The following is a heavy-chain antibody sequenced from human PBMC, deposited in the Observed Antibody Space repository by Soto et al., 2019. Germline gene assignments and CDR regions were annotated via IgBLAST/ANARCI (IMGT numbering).Heavy chain of an antibody. V-gene: IGHV4-30-4*01. CDR3: ARVVGWKRRLSLGYFDY. CDR1: GGSISSGDSY. J-gene: IGHJ4*02. CDR2: IYYSGST. Sequence: PSETLSLPCTVPGGSISSGDSYWSWIRQPPGKGLEWIGYIYYSGSTYYNPSLKSRVTISVDTSKNRFSLTLSSVTAADTAVYYCARVVGWKRRLSLGYFDYLGQGTLVTVSS. D-gene: IGHD6-19*01.